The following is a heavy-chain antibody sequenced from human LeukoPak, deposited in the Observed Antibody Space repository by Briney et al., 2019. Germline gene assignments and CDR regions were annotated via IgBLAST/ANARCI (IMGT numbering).Heavy chain of an antibody. CDR1: GGSIGSSSYY. CDR2: IYYSGST. CDR3: ARAKYYYESRDAFDI. Sequence: SETLSLTCTVSGGSIGSSSYYRGWIRQPPGKGLEWIGSIYYSGSTYYNPSLKNRVTISVDTSKNQFSLKLSSVTAADTAVYYCARAKYYYESRDAFDIWGRGTMVTVSS. J-gene: IGHJ3*02. V-gene: IGHV4-39*07. D-gene: IGHD3-22*01.